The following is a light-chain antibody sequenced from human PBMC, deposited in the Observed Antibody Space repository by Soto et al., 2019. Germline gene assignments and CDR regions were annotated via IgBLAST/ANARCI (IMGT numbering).Light chain of an antibody. V-gene: IGKV3-15*01. Sequence: IVMTQSPATLSVSPGERATLSCRASQSINSNLAWYQQKPGQAPRLLMFRASIRATGFPARFIGSGSGTEFNITISSLQSEDSAVYYCQQYNNWPRATFGGGTKVEIK. CDR1: QSINSN. CDR3: QQYNNWPRAT. CDR2: RAS. J-gene: IGKJ4*01.